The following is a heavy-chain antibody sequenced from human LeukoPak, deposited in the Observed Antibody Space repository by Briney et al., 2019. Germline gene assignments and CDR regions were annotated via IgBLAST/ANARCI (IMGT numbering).Heavy chain of an antibody. Sequence: PGGSLRLSCAASGFTFSSYSMNWVRQAPGKGLEWVSSISSSSSYIYYADSVKGRFTISRDNAKNSLYLQMNSLRAEDTAVYYCARESYGGYVLWYWGQGTLVTVSS. CDR2: ISSSSSYI. D-gene: IGHD5-12*01. CDR3: ARESYGGYVLWY. CDR1: GFTFSSYS. V-gene: IGHV3-21*01. J-gene: IGHJ4*02.